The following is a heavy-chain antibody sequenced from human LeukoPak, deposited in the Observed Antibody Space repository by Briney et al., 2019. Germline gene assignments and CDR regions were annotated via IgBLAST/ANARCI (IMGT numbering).Heavy chain of an antibody. Sequence: GGSLRLSCAASGFTFSSYDMHWVRQATGKGLEWVSAIGTAGDTYYPGSVKGRFTISRENAKNSLYLQMNSLRAGDTAVYYCAGGRYNWNHNDAFDIWGQGTMVTVSS. CDR3: AGGRYNWNHNDAFDI. CDR1: GFTFSSYD. D-gene: IGHD1-1*01. J-gene: IGHJ3*02. V-gene: IGHV3-13*01. CDR2: IGTAGDT.